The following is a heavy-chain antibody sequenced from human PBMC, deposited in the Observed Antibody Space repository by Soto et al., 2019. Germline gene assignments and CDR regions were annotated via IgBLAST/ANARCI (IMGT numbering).Heavy chain of an antibody. Sequence: GGSLRLSCAASGFPFSNYAISWVRQAPGKGLEWVSAVGRSGGTYYTDSVKGRFTISRDISKNTLYLEMNSLRVEDTAVYYCAKRLAVTMNSAGFDYWGLGTLVTVSS. D-gene: IGHD4-17*01. V-gene: IGHV3-23*01. CDR3: AKRLAVTMNSAGFDY. CDR2: VGRSGGT. CDR1: GFPFSNYA. J-gene: IGHJ4*02.